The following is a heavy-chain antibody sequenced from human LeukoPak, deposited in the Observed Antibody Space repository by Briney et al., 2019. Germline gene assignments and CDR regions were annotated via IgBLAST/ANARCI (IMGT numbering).Heavy chain of an antibody. D-gene: IGHD4-17*01. J-gene: IGHJ4*02. V-gene: IGHV4-59*01. CDR3: ARGLVTTAFDY. Sequence: PSETLSLTCTVSGGSISSYYWSWIRQPPGKGLEWIGYIYCSGSTNYNPSLKSRVTISVDTSKNQFSLKLSSVTAADTAVYYCARGLVTTAFDYWGQGTLVTVSS. CDR2: IYCSGST. CDR1: GGSISSYY.